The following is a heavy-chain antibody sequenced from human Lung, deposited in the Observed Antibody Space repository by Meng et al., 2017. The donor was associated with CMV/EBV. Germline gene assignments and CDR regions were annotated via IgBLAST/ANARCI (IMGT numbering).Heavy chain of an antibody. CDR2: IIPILGIA. CDR3: ARAIIRGVPAVDYYYGMDV. D-gene: IGHD2-2*01. J-gene: IGHJ6*02. Sequence: SVKVSXKASGGTFSSYAISWVRQAPGQGLGWMGGIIPILGIANYAQKFQGRVTITADKSTSTAYMELSSLRSEDTAVYYCARAIIRGVPAVDYYYGMDVWGQGTTVTVSS. V-gene: IGHV1-69*10. CDR1: GGTFSSYA.